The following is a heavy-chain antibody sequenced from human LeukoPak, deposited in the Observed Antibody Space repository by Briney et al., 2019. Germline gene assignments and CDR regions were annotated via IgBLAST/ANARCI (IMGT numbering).Heavy chain of an antibody. CDR1: GFTFSSYG. Sequence: GGSLRLSCAASGFTFSSYGMHWVRQASGKGLEWVGRIRSKANSYATAYAASVKGRFTISRDDSKNTAYLQMNSLKTEDTAVYYCTRRYSYGFGMDVWGKGTTVTVSS. J-gene: IGHJ6*04. V-gene: IGHV3-73*01. D-gene: IGHD5-18*01. CDR3: TRRYSYGFGMDV. CDR2: IRSKANSYAT.